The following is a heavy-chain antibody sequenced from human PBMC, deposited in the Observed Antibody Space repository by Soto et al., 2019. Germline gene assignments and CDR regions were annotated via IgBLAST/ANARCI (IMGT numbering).Heavy chain of an antibody. CDR3: PRPAPVTTHNDAFDS. V-gene: IGHV5-51*01. Sequence: GASLKISCEASGNSFTRYCIVCVLQMPGKGLQGTGLLSAGDSYHIYRPPLQAQLTLSADKPLRTASLQWSSLKASDTAMYYCPRPAPVTTHNDAFDSWGRGKLVTVSS. J-gene: IGHJ3*02. D-gene: IGHD2-21*01. CDR1: GNSFTRYC. CDR2: LSAGDSYH.